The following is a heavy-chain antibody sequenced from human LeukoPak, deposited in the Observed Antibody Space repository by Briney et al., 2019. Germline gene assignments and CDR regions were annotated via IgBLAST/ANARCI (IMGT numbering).Heavy chain of an antibody. Sequence: ASVKVSCKASGDTFTSYYMHWVRQAPGQGLEWMAIINPSGGSTSYAQKFQGRVTMTRDMSTSTVYMELSSLRSEDTAVYYCARGRHYYDSSDYYYEGDAFDIWGQGTMVTVSS. J-gene: IGHJ3*02. CDR1: GDTFTSYY. CDR3: ARGRHYYDSSDYYYEGDAFDI. D-gene: IGHD3-22*01. V-gene: IGHV1-46*01. CDR2: INPSGGST.